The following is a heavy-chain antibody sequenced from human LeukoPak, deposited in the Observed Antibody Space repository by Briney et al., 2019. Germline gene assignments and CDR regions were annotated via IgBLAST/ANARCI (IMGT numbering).Heavy chain of an antibody. CDR3: AKGYSGSYSAFDY. Sequence: GGSLRLSCAASGFTSSSYAMIWVRQAPGKGLEWVSTISSSGDSTYYADSVKGRFTISRDNSKNTLYLQMNSLRAEDTAVYFCAKGYSGSYSAFDYWGQGTLVTVSS. D-gene: IGHD1-26*01. CDR1: GFTSSSYA. CDR2: ISSSGDST. V-gene: IGHV3-23*01. J-gene: IGHJ4*02.